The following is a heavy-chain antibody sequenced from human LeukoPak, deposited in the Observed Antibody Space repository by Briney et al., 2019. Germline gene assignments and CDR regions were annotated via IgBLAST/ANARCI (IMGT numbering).Heavy chain of an antibody. CDR1: GDSVSSNSAA. D-gene: IGHD2-21*02. Sequence: SQTLSLTCAISGDSVSSNSAAWNWIRQSPSRGLEWLGRTYYRSKWYNDYAVSVKSRITINPDTSKNQFSLQLNSVTPEDTAVYYRARAQLAYCGGDCFLELDYWGQGTLVTASS. J-gene: IGHJ4*02. CDR3: ARAQLAYCGGDCFLELDY. CDR2: TYYRSKWYN. V-gene: IGHV6-1*01.